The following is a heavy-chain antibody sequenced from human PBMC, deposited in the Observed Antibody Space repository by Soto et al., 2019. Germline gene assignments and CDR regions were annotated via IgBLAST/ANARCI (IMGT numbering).Heavy chain of an antibody. D-gene: IGHD4-17*01. V-gene: IGHV3-30*18. CDR3: AKGKTTVTTYGFFDY. Sequence: GGSLRLSCAASGFTFSSYGMHWVRQAPGKGLEWVAVISYDGSNKYYADSVKGRFTISRDNSKNTLYLQMNSLRAEDTAVYYCAKGKTTVTTYGFFDYWGQGTLVTVSS. CDR2: ISYDGSNK. J-gene: IGHJ4*02. CDR1: GFTFSSYG.